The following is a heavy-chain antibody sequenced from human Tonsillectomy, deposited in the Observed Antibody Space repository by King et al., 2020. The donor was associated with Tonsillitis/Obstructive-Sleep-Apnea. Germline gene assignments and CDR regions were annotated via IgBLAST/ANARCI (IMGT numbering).Heavy chain of an antibody. J-gene: IGHJ3*02. D-gene: IGHD2-21*01. V-gene: IGHV4-59*01. Sequence: QLQESGPGLVKPSETLSLTCTVSGGSISSYYWSWIRQPPGKGLECIGYIYYSGGTNYSPSLKSRVTISVDTAKNQVSLKLSSVTAADTAVYYCAREGAVISAFDIWGQGTMVTVSS. CDR3: AREGAVISAFDI. CDR2: IYYSGGT. CDR1: GGSISSYY.